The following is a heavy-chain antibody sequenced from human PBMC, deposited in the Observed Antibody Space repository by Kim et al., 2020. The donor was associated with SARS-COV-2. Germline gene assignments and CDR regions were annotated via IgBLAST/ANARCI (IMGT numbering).Heavy chain of an antibody. CDR3: ARRGCLAETTAAELGGFD. Sequence: GESLKISCRGSGYTFSNYWIGWVRQMPGKGLEWMGIIYPGDSDTRYSPSFQGQVTISADKSISTAYLQWSTLKASDTALYYCARRGCLAETTAAELGGFD. D-gene: IGHD6-13*01. CDR2: IYPGDSDT. CDR1: GYTFSNYW. V-gene: IGHV5-51*01. J-gene: IGHJ3*01.